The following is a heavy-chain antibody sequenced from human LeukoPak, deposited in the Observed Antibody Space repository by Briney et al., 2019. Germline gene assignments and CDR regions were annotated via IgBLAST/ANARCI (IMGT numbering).Heavy chain of an antibody. V-gene: IGHV3-23*01. CDR2: ISGSGGST. CDR1: GFTFSSYA. CDR3: AKEYSEYYRDTSGYFGSFDY. Sequence: GGSLRLSCAASGFTFSSYAMSWVRQAPGKGLEWVSGISGSGGSTYDADSVEGRFSVSRHNSKNTLYLQMNSLRPEDTAIYYCAKEYSEYYRDTSGYFGSFDYWGQGTLVTVSS. D-gene: IGHD3-22*01. J-gene: IGHJ4*02.